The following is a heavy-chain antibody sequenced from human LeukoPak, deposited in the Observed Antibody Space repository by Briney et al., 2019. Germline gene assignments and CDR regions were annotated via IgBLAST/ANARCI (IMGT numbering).Heavy chain of an antibody. CDR3: ARARKGYYDSSGYFDY. CDR2: IYYSGST. J-gene: IGHJ4*02. CDR1: GGSISSGGYY. V-gene: IGHV4-31*03. Sequence: PSETLSLTCTVSGGSISSGGYYWSWIRQHPGKGLEWIGYIYYSGSTYYSPSLKSRVTISVDTSKNQFSLKLSSVTAADTAVYYCARARKGYYDSSGYFDYWGQGTLVTVSS. D-gene: IGHD3-22*01.